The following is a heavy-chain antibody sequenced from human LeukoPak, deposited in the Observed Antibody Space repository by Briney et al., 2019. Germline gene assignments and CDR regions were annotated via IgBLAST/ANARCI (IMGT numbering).Heavy chain of an antibody. CDR3: AREGAMVAPHFDY. Sequence: ASVKVSCKASGYTFTSYYMHWVRQAPGQGLEWMGGIIPIFGTANYAQKFQGRVTITADKSTSTAYMELSSLRSEDTAVYYCAREGAMVAPHFDYWGQGTLVTVSS. CDR2: IIPIFGTA. J-gene: IGHJ4*02. D-gene: IGHD5-18*01. CDR1: GYTFTSYY. V-gene: IGHV1-69*06.